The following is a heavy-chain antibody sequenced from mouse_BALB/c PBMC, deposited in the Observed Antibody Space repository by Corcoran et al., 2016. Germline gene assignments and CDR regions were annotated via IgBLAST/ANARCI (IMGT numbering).Heavy chain of an antibody. Sequence: DVQLQESGPGLVKPSQSLSLTCSVTGYSITSGYYWNWIRQFPGNKLEWMGYISYDGSNNYNPSLKNRISITRDTSKNQFFLKLNSVTTEDTATYYCAVITTVVAPMDYWGQGTSVTVSS. CDR1: GYSITSGYY. CDR2: ISYDGSN. D-gene: IGHD1-1*01. J-gene: IGHJ4*01. V-gene: IGHV3-6*02. CDR3: AVITTVVAPMDY.